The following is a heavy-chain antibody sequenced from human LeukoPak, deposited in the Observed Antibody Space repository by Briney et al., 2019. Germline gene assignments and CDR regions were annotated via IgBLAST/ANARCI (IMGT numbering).Heavy chain of an antibody. D-gene: IGHD3-22*01. Sequence: SVKVSCKASGGTFSSYAISWVLQAPGQGLEWMGGIIPIFGTANYAQKFQGRVTITADESTSTAYMELSSLRSEDTAVYYCAAAVNYYDSSGYYYVFDYWGQGTLVTVSS. CDR3: AAAVNYYDSSGYYYVFDY. V-gene: IGHV1-69*13. J-gene: IGHJ4*02. CDR1: GGTFSSYA. CDR2: IIPIFGTA.